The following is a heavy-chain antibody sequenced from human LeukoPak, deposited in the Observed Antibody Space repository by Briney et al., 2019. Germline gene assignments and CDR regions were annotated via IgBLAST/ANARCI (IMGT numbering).Heavy chain of an antibody. CDR1: GFIFDDYA. V-gene: IGHV3-9*01. Sequence: GGSLRLSCAASGFIFDDYAMHWVRRAPGKGLEWVSGISWNSGSIGYADSVKGRFTISRDNAKNSLYLQMNSLRGEDTALYYCAKAKGRYYHYAMDVWGQGTTVTVSS. J-gene: IGHJ6*02. D-gene: IGHD3-10*01. CDR2: ISWNSGSI. CDR3: AKAKGRYYHYAMDV.